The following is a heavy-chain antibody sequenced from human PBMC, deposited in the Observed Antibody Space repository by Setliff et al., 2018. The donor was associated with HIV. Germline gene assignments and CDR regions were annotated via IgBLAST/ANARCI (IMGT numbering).Heavy chain of an antibody. CDR1: GGAITNNNLY. CDR3: ARDPYCPNTCYEDFTFDS. CDR2: VDYSGTA. D-gene: IGHD2-8*01. Sequence: SETLSLTCNVSGGAITNNNLYWGWVRQPPGKGLDWIGSVDYSGTAYSKPSLRNRVTVSMDTSKTRFSVKMTSVTAADTAVYYCARDPYCPNTCYEDFTFDSWGQGTLVTVSS. J-gene: IGHJ4*02. V-gene: IGHV4-39*02.